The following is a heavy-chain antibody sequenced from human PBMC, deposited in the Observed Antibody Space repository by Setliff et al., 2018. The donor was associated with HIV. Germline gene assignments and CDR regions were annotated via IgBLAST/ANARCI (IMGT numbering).Heavy chain of an antibody. D-gene: IGHD6-19*01. J-gene: IGHJ5*01. CDR2: IYYSGST. CDR1: GDSFTSSY. Sequence: SETLSLTCTVSGDSFTSSYWSWIRQPPGKGLEWIGYIYYSGSTNYNPSLKSRVTMSVDTSKTQFSLQLSSVTAAGTALYYCARGWSSGWYNWFDSWGQGTLVTVSS. CDR3: ARGWSSGWYNWFDS. V-gene: IGHV4-59*01.